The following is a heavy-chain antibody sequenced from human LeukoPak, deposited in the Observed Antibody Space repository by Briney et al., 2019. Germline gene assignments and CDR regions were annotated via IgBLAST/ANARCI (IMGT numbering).Heavy chain of an antibody. J-gene: IGHJ4*02. CDR1: GFTFDDYT. V-gene: IGHV3-66*01. CDR2: IYSGGST. Sequence: GGSLRLSCAASGFTFDDYTMHWVRHAPGKGLEWVSVIYSGGSTYYADSVKGRFTISRDNSKNTLYLQMNSLRAEDTAVYYCANRYFDYWGQGTLVTVSS. CDR3: ANRYFDY.